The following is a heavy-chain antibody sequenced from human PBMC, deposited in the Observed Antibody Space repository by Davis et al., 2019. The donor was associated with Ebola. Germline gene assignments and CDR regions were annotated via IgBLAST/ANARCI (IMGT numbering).Heavy chain of an antibody. CDR3: ARATEGDILIEYFQH. V-gene: IGHV1-2*02. J-gene: IGHJ1*01. CDR1: GYTFTGNY. Sequence: ASVKVSCKASGYTFTGNYLHWVRQAPGQGLEWMGWLNPNSGATNSGQKFQGRVTMTRDTSINTAYLELSTLTSDDTAMYYCARATEGDILIEYFQHWGQGTLVTVSS. CDR2: LNPNSGAT. D-gene: IGHD2-21*02.